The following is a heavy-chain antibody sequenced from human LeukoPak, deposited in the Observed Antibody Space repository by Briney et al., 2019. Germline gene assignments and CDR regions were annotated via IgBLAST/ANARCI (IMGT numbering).Heavy chain of an antibody. CDR2: IYRGGST. V-gene: IGHV3-66*01. D-gene: IGHD4-17*01. Sequence: GGSLRLSCAASGFTFSSYSMNWVRQAPGKGLEWVSVIYRGGSTHYADSVKGRFTISRDDSKNTLYLQMNSLRVEDTAVYYCATGLTTVDYWGQGTLVTVSS. J-gene: IGHJ4*02. CDR3: ATGLTTVDY. CDR1: GFTFSSYS.